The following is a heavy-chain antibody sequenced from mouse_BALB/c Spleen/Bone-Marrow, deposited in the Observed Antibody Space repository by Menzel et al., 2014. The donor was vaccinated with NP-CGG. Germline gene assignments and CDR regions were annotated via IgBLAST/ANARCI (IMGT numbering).Heavy chain of an antibody. CDR1: GFTFNTYA. D-gene: IGHD2-1*01. V-gene: IGHV10-1*02. CDR3: VRHGYFGNYYYALDY. J-gene: IGHJ4*01. CDR2: IRSKSNNYAT. Sequence: EVKVEESGGGLVQPKGSLKLSCVASGFTFNTYAMNWVRQAPGKGLEWVARIRSKSNNYATYYADSVKDRFTISRDDSQNMLYLQMNNLKTEDTAMYYCVRHGYFGNYYYALDYWGQGTSVTVSS.